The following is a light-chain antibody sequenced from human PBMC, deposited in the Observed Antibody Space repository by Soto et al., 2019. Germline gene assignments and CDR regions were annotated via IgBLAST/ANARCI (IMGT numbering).Light chain of an antibody. CDR2: GAS. Sequence: NVFTQAPSPPSLSPGEKATPSCRASQSVASCYLAWYQHKPGQPPRLLIYGASNRATGIPDRFSGSGSGTDFTLTITRLEPEDFAVYYCQQYGSSPSITFGQGTRLEIK. CDR3: QQYGSSPSIT. J-gene: IGKJ5*01. CDR1: QSVASCY. V-gene: IGKV3-20*01.